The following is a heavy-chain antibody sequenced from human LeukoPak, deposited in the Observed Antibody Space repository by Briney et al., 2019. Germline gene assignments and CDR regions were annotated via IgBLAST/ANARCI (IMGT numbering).Heavy chain of an antibody. CDR3: ARDGRSGYSFGFFDY. CDR1: GDSISSGGYY. CDR2: IYSRGST. J-gene: IGHJ4*02. Sequence: SQTLPLTCIVSGDSISSGGYYWSWIRQHPGKGLEWIGYIYSRGSTYSNPSLKSRVTISVDTSKNQFSVKLRSVTAADTAVYYCARDGRSGYSFGFFDYWGQGTLVTVSA. V-gene: IGHV4-31*03. D-gene: IGHD5-18*01.